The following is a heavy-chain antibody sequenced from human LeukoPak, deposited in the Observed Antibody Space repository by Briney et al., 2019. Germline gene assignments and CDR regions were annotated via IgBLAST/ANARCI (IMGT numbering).Heavy chain of an antibody. CDR3: ARYQLLEKNWFDP. Sequence: ASVKVSCKASGYTFTSHGISWVRQAPGQGLEWMGWISPYNANTNYAQKFQGRVTMTTDRSTSTAYMELRSLRSDDTAVYYCARYQLLEKNWFDPWGQGTLVTVSS. CDR1: GYTFTSHG. D-gene: IGHD2-2*01. V-gene: IGHV1-18*01. J-gene: IGHJ5*02. CDR2: ISPYNANT.